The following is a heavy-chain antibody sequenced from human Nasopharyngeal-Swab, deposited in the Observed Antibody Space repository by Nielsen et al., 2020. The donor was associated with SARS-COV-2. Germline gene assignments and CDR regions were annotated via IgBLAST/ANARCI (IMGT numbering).Heavy chain of an antibody. Sequence: GGSLRLSCAASGFTFSSYSMNWVRQAPGKGLEWVSSISSSSSYIYYADSVKGRFTISRDNAKNSLYRQMNSLRAEDTAVYYCASPRGSDNNYYYGMDVWGQGTTVTVSS. J-gene: IGHJ6*02. CDR3: ASPRGSDNNYYYGMDV. CDR1: GFTFSSYS. CDR2: ISSSSSYI. D-gene: IGHD3-10*01. V-gene: IGHV3-21*01.